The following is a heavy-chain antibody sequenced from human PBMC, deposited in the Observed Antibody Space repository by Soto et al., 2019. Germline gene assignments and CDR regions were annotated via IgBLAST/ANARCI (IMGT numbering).Heavy chain of an antibody. V-gene: IGHV5-51*01. CDR1: GYSFTSYW. CDR2: IYPGDSYT. D-gene: IGHD6-13*01. CDR3: ARAPGSTSTYCES. J-gene: IGHJ5*02. Sequence: PGESLKISCKGSGYSFTSYWIVWVRQMPGKVLEWMGIIYPGDSYTRXXPSFQGQXXISADKSISTXYLQWXSLKASDTAXYYCARAPGSTSTYCESWRQGTLVTXSS.